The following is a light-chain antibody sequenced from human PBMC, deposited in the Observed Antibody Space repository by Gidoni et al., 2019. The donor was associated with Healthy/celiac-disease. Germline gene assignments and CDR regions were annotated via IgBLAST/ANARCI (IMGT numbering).Light chain of an antibody. V-gene: IGKV3-15*01. Sequence: ATLSVSPGERATLSCRASQSVSSNLAWYQQKPGQAPRLLIYGASTRATGIPARFSGSGSGTEFTLTISSLQSEDFAVYYCQQYNNWRLAFGPGTKVDIK. CDR1: QSVSSN. J-gene: IGKJ3*01. CDR3: QQYNNWRLA. CDR2: GAS.